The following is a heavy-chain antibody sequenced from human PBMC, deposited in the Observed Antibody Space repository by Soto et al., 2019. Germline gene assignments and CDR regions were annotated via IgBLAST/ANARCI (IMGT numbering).Heavy chain of an antibody. Sequence: QVQLVQSGAEVKKPGSSVNVSCKASGGTFSNHLISWVRQAPGQGLEWMGTIIPLFGILNYGQKLQGRVTISADKSTGTAYMELSILRSGDTAVYYYASGSLYGSGSYPVDYWGQGTLVTVSS. D-gene: IGHD3-10*01. CDR3: ASGSLYGSGSYPVDY. J-gene: IGHJ4*01. CDR1: GGTFSNHL. CDR2: IIPLFGIL. V-gene: IGHV1-69*02.